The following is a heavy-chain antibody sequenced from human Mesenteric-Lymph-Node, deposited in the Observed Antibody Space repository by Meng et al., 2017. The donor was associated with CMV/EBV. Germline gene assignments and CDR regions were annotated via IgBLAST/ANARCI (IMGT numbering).Heavy chain of an antibody. CDR2: ISGSGGST. D-gene: IGHD1-26*01. V-gene: IGHV3-23*01. Sequence: GESLKISCAASGFTFSSYAMSWVRQAPGKGLEWVSAISGSGGSTYYADSVKGRFTISRDNSKNTLYLQMNSLRAEDTAVYYCAKVRLVRGWGFDYWGQGTLVTVSS. CDR3: AKVRLVRGWGFDY. J-gene: IGHJ4*02. CDR1: GFTFSSYA.